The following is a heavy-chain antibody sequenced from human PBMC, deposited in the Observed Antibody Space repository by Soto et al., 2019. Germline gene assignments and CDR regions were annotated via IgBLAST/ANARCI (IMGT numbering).Heavy chain of an antibody. CDR1: GGTFSSYA. CDR2: ITPIFGTA. V-gene: IGHV1-69*01. J-gene: IGHJ6*02. D-gene: IGHD4-17*01. Sequence: QVQLVQSGAEVKKPGSSVKVSCKASGGTFSSYAISWVRQAPGQGLEWMGGITPIFGTANYAQKFQGRVTITADESTSTAYMELSSLRSEDTAVYYCARAVYDYGDPVAYYYYYYGMDVWGQGTTVTVSS. CDR3: ARAVYDYGDPVAYYYYYYGMDV.